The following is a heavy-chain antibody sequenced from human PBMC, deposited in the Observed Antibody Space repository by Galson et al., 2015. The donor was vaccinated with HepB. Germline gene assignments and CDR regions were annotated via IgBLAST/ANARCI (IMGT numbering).Heavy chain of an antibody. CDR1: GFAFDNHA. Sequence: SLRLSCAASGFAFDNHAMSWVRQAPGRGLEWISGITGKGDSTFYADSVKGRFTVSKDNSGNMLFLQMNSLRAEDAGLYFCAKGYGLFDSWGQGILVTVSS. D-gene: IGHD3-16*01. CDR3: AKGYGLFDS. CDR2: ITGKGDST. J-gene: IGHJ5*01. V-gene: IGHV3-23*01.